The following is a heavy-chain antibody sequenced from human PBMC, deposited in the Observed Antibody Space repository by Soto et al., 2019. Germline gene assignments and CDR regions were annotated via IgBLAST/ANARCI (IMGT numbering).Heavy chain of an antibody. CDR2: IYYSGST. Sequence: QVQLQESGPGLVKPSQTLSLTCTVSGGSISSGDYYWSWIRQPPGKGLAWIGYIYYSGSTYCNPSFSGGVTISLDTSKNHFSRKLSSVTAADTDLYYCAGDGGYCIVTSCYYYSNYGMDVWSQGTTVTASS. V-gene: IGHV4-30-4*01. J-gene: IGHJ6*02. CDR3: AGDGGYCIVTSCYYYSNYGMDV. D-gene: IGHD2-2*01. CDR1: GGSISSGDYY.